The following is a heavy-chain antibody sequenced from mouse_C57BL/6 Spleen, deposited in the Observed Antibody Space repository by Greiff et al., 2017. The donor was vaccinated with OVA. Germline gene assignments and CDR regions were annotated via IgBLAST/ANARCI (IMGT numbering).Heavy chain of an antibody. CDR1: GFTFSDYG. D-gene: IGHD2-5*01. CDR2: ISSGSSTI. V-gene: IGHV5-17*01. Sequence: EVQRVESGGGLVKPGGSLKLSCAASGFTFSDYGMHWVRQAPEKGLEWVAYISSGSSTIYYADTVKGRFTISRDNAKNTLFLQMTSLRSEDTAMYYCARGGAYYSSQYYFDYWGQGTTLTVSS. J-gene: IGHJ2*01. CDR3: ARGGAYYSSQYYFDY.